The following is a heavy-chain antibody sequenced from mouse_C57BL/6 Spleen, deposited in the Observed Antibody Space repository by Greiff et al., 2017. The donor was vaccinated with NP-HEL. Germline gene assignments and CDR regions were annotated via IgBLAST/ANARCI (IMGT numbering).Heavy chain of an antibody. Sequence: EVKVEESGGGLVKPGGSLKLSCAASGFTFSSYAMSWVRQTPEKRLEWVATISDGGSYTYYPDNVKGRFTISRDNAKNNLYLQMSHLKSEDTAMYYCARDGDDYDWYFDGWGTGTTVTVSS. CDR2: ISDGGSYT. J-gene: IGHJ1*03. CDR3: ARDGDDYDWYFDG. V-gene: IGHV5-4*01. D-gene: IGHD2-4*01. CDR1: GFTFSSYA.